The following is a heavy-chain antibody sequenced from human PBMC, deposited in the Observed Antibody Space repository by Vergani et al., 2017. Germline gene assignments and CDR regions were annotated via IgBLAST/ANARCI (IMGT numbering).Heavy chain of an antibody. CDR2: IYHSGST. V-gene: IGHV4-30-2*01. J-gene: IGHJ6*02. CDR1: GGSISSGGYS. D-gene: IGHD3-22*01. Sequence: QVQLQESGPGLVKPSQTLSLTCAVSGGSISSGGYSWSWIRQPPGKGLEWIGYIYHSGSTYYNPSLKSRVTISVDRSKNQFSLKLSSVTAADTAVYYCARDQAYYDSSGYYYYGMDVWGQGTTVTVSS. CDR3: ARDQAYYDSSGYYYYGMDV.